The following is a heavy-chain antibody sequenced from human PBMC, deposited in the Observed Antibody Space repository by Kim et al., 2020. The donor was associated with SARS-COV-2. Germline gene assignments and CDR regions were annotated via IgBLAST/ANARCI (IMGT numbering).Heavy chain of an antibody. V-gene: IGHV4-31*03. Sequence: SETLSLTCTVSGGSISSGGYYWSWIRQHPGKGLEWIGYIYYSGSTYYNPSLKSRVTISVDTSKNQFSLKLSSVTAADTAVYYCARGLVVVVPAANGGPHYYFDYWGQGTLVTVSS. J-gene: IGHJ4*02. CDR2: IYYSGST. D-gene: IGHD2-2*01. CDR1: GGSISSGGYY. CDR3: ARGLVVVVPAANGGPHYYFDY.